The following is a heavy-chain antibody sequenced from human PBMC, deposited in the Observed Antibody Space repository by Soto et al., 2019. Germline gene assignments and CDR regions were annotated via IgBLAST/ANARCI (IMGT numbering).Heavy chain of an antibody. Sequence: GASLRLSCAASGFTFSDYNMNWIRQAPGKGLEWVSSISSSSSSYVYYADSVRGRFTISRDNAKNSLYLQMNSLRAEDTAVYYCARRYDSSGYYYVPLDFWGRGTLVTFSS. CDR1: GFTFSDYN. CDR2: ISSSSSSYV. CDR3: ARRYDSSGYYYVPLDF. D-gene: IGHD3-22*01. J-gene: IGHJ4*02. V-gene: IGHV3-21*01.